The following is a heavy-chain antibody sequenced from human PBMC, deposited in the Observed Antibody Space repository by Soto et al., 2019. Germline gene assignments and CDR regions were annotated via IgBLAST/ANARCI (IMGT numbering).Heavy chain of an antibody. CDR1: GFTFSSYS. CDR3: ASANYYGSPGDFDY. CDR2: ISSSSSTI. D-gene: IGHD3-10*01. J-gene: IGHJ4*02. Sequence: EVQLVESGGGLVQPGGSLRLSCAASGFTFSSYSMNWVRQAPGKGLEWVSYISSSSSTIYYADSVKGRFTISRGNAKNSLYLQMNSLSAENTAGYYCASANYYGSPGDFDYWGQGTLVTVSS. V-gene: IGHV3-48*01.